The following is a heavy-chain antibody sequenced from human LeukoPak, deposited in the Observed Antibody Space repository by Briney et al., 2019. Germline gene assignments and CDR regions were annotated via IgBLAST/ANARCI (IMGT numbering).Heavy chain of an antibody. CDR2: INWNGGST. CDR3: ARRGSGSYSYYFDY. Sequence: GGSLRLSCVASGFTFSSYAMHWVRQAPGKGLEWVSGINWNGGSTGYADSVKGRFTISRDNAKNSLYLQMNSLRAEDTALYYCARRGSGSYSYYFDYWGQGTLVTVSS. J-gene: IGHJ4*02. CDR1: GFTFSSYA. V-gene: IGHV3-20*04. D-gene: IGHD1-26*01.